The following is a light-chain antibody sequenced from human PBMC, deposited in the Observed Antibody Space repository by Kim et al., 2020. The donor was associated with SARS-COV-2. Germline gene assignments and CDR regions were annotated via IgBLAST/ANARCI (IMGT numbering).Light chain of an antibody. CDR1: SGSIDENY. V-gene: IGLV6-57*03. CDR3: QSYNRDNVL. Sequence: GKTVTSSCTRSSGSIDENYVKWYQQRPGGGPTAVIYEDDQRPSGVSDRFSGYIDNSSNSASLTISGLRTEDEADYYCQSYNRDNVLFGGGTQLTVL. CDR2: EDD. J-gene: IGLJ2*01.